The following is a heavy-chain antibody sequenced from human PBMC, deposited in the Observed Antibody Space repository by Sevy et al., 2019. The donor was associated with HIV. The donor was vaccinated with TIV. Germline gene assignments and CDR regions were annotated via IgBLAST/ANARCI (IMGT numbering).Heavy chain of an antibody. D-gene: IGHD2-21*02. V-gene: IGHV3-74*03. CDR1: GFTFDSYW. CDR2: INSDGSST. J-gene: IGHJ5*02. Sequence: GGSLRPSCVASGFTFDSYWMHWVRQDPGKGLVWVSCINSDGSSTKYADFVKGRFTISRDNAKNILYLEMNSLRGEDTALYYCARRFGDYRVGFDPWGQGTRVTVSS. CDR3: ARRFGDYRVGFDP.